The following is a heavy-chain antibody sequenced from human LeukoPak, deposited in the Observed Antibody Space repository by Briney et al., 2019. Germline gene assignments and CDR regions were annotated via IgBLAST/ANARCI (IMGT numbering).Heavy chain of an antibody. D-gene: IGHD1-26*01. J-gene: IGHJ3*02. CDR3: ARQRYSGSYYGVQWDAFDI. CDR1: GGSISSSSYY. CDR2: IYYSGGT. V-gene: IGHV4-39*01. Sequence: SETLSLTCPVSGGSISSSSYYWGWIRQPPGKGLEWLGSIYYSGGTYYNPSLKSRVTISVDTSKNQFSLKLSSVTAADTAVFYCARQRYSGSYYGVQWDAFDIWGQGTMVTVSS.